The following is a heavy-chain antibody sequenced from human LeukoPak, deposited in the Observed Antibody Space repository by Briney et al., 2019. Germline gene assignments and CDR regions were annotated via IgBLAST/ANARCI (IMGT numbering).Heavy chain of an antibody. CDR2: IWYDGSNK. CDR3: AGGEDIVVVPAANYFDY. D-gene: IGHD2-2*01. V-gene: IGHV3-33*01. CDR1: GFTFSSYG. J-gene: IGHJ4*02. Sequence: GGSLRLSCAASGFTFSSYGMHWVRQAPGKGLEWVAVIWYDGSNKYYADSVKGRFTISRDNSKNTLYLQMNSLRAEDTAVYYCAGGEDIVVVPAANYFDYWGQGTLVTVSS.